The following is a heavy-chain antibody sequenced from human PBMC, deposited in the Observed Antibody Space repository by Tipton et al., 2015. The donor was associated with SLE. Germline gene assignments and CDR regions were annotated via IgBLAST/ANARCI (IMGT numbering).Heavy chain of an antibody. D-gene: IGHD3-10*01. CDR2: ISSCSNYL. J-gene: IGHJ3*02. CDR1: GFTFSTYI. CDR3: ARDLGGFRDQGAFDI. Sequence: SLRLSCAASGFTFSTYIMNWVRQAPGKGLEWVSSISSCSNYLYYADSVKGRFTISRDNAKNSLYLQMNSLRAEDTALYYCARDLGGFRDQGAFDIWGQGTMVSVSS. V-gene: IGHV3-21*03.